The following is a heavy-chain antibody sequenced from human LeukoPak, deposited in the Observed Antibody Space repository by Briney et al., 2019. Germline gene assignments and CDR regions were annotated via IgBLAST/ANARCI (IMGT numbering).Heavy chain of an antibody. CDR2: IYPGDSDT. J-gene: IGHJ3*02. V-gene: IGHV5-51*01. CDR3: ARPMVRGAVGAFDI. Sequence: GASLQISFEGSGYRFPSYWIAWVRQMPGKGLEWMGNIYPGDSDTRYSPSFQGQVTISADKSISTDYLQWSSLKASDTAIYYCARPMVRGAVGAFDIWGQGTMVTVSS. D-gene: IGHD3-10*01. CDR1: GYRFPSYW.